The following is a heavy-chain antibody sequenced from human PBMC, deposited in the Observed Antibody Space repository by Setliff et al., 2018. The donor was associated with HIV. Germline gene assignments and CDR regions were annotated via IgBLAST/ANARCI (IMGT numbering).Heavy chain of an antibody. J-gene: IGHJ4*02. CDR3: ASRPYSYDYSGRVFDF. D-gene: IGHD3-22*01. Sequence: PSETLSLTCTVSGYSISSGYYRGWIRQPPGTGLEWIGSIYYSGSTDYNPSLKSRVTISGGTSKNQFSLNLTSVTATDTAVYYCASRPYSYDYSGRVFDFWGQGALVTVSS. V-gene: IGHV4-38-2*02. CDR1: GYSISSGYY. CDR2: IYYSGST.